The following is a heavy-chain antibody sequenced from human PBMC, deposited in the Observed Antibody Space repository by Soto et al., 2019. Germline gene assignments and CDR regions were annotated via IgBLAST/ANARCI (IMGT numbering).Heavy chain of an antibody. CDR3: ARDKDMQPTVWGF. D-gene: IGHD2-15*01. CDR2: VYYSGAT. Sequence: SETLSLTCTVSGDSMATGGHYYNWIRQVPGKGLEWIGYVYYSGATHYTPSLRDRATISRDTSKNQFSLRLISVTAADTALDYCARDKDMQPTVWGFWGQGIQVTVAS. V-gene: IGHV4-31*03. CDR1: GDSMATGGHY. J-gene: IGHJ4*01.